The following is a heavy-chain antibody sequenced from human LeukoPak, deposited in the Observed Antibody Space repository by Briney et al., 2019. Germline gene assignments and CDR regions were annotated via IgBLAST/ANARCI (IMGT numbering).Heavy chain of an antibody. J-gene: IGHJ3*02. Sequence: SQTLSLTCAISGDSVSSNSAAWNWIRQSPSRGPEWLGNTYYRSKWYSDCAVSVRSRMTINPDTSKNQFSLQLNSVTPEDTAVYYCARGSNNAFDIWGQGTMVTVSS. CDR1: GDSVSSNSAA. D-gene: IGHD2-15*01. CDR2: TYYRSKWYS. V-gene: IGHV6-1*01. CDR3: ARGSNNAFDI.